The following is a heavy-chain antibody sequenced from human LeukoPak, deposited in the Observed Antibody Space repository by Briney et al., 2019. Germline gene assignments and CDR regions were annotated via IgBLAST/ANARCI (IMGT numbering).Heavy chain of an antibody. CDR1: GYTFTIYG. D-gene: IGHD1-26*01. V-gene: IGHV1-18*01. J-gene: IGHJ4*02. Sequence: ATVKHSCKASGYTFTIYGISWVRQAPGHGLEWMGWFSAHTGNTNYAQKLQGRVTMTTDTSTSTAYMELRRLRSDDTAVYYCAGETLNSGSSSFDYWGQGTLVTVSS. CDR2: FSAHTGNT. CDR3: AGETLNSGSSSFDY.